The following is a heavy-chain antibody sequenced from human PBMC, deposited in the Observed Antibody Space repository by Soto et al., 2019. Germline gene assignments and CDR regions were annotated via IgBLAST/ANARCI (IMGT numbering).Heavy chain of an antibody. D-gene: IGHD7-27*01. J-gene: IGHJ1*01. CDR1: GFTVSGNY. CDR3: ARESSCWGYAAAY. CDR2: IYSGGST. Sequence: PGGSLRLSCAASGFTVSGNYMGWVRQAPGKGLDWVSAIYSGGSTLYADSVRGRFTISRDNSKNTLYLQMNSLRAEDTAIYYCARESSCWGYAAAYWGQGTLVTVSS. V-gene: IGHV3-53*01.